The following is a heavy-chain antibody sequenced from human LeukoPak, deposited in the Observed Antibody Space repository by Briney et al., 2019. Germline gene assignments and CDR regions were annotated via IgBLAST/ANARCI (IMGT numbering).Heavy chain of an antibody. V-gene: IGHV3-23*01. CDR3: GEGSGGHYDY. D-gene: IGHD2-21*01. Sequence: PGGSLRLSCAASGFTFSSIAMTWVRQAPGKGLQWVSAIGSNGADTYYADSVKGRFTISRDNSKNTLYLQMNSLRAEDTAVYFCGEGSGGHYDYWGQGTLVTVSS. CDR2: IGSNGADT. J-gene: IGHJ4*02. CDR1: GFTFSSIA.